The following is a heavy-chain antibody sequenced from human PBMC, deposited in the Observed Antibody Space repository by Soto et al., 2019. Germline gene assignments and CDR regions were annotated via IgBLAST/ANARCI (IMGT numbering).Heavy chain of an antibody. V-gene: IGHV4-59*12. CDR2: IYYGGGT. J-gene: IGHJ4*02. CDR1: GGSISSYY. D-gene: IGHD2-15*01. CDR3: AIAATSDRFDY. Sequence: SETLSLTCTVSGGSISSYYWNWIRQPPGKGLEWIGDIYYGGGTNYNPSLKSRVTLSVDTSRNQFSLKLSSVTAADTAVYYCAIAATSDRFDYWGQGTLVTVSS.